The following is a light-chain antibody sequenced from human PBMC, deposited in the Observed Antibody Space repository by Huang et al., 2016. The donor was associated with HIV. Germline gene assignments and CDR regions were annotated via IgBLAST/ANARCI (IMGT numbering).Light chain of an antibody. V-gene: IGKV3-11*01. CDR1: QSVRSY. Sequence: EIVLTQSPATLSLSPGERATLSCRASQSVRSYLAWYQQKPGQAPRLLLYDPSNSATGIPAWFSGSGSGTDFTLTISNLQSEDFAVYYCQQRSSWPLTFGGGTKVEI. J-gene: IGKJ4*01. CDR2: DPS. CDR3: QQRSSWPLT.